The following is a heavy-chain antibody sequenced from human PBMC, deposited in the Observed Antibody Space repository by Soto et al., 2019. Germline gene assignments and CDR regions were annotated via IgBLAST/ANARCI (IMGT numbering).Heavy chain of an antibody. CDR1: GGSVTNSSYY. Sequence: SETLSLTCTVSGGSVTNSSYYWGWIRQSPGKGLEWIGSVYHRGRSYSKSSVKSRVTISVDTSKNQLYLNLNSVTASDTAVYFCVRQRTTVITQAHFAYWGPGALVTVSS. CDR3: VRQRTTVITQAHFAY. D-gene: IGHD4-4*01. V-gene: IGHV4-39*01. J-gene: IGHJ4*02. CDR2: VYHRGRS.